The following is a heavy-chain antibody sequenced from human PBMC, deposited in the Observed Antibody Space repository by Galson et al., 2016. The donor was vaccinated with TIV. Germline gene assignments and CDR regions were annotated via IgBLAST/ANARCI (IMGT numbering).Heavy chain of an antibody. V-gene: IGHV1-46*01. CDR1: GYTFISYY. J-gene: IGHJ4*02. CDR2: IDPSGGGT. CDR3: AVWSNIYYFAL. D-gene: IGHD2-21*01. Sequence: SVKVSCKASGYTFISYYMHWVRQAPGQGLEWVGVIDPSGGGTTYAQKFQGRVTMTRDTSTSTVYMELSSLRSDDTAVFYCAVWSNIYYFALWGQGTLITASS.